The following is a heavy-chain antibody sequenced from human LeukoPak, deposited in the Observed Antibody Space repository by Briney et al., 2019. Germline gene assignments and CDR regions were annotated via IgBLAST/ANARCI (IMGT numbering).Heavy chain of an antibody. CDR1: GGSISSGGYY. D-gene: IGHD1-26*01. Sequence: SETLSLTCTVSGGSISSGGYYWNWIRQHPGKGLEWIGYIYSSGGTYYNPSLKSRVTISVDTSKNQFSLKLNSVTAADTAVYFCARDRGVGVGANDRYYFYGLDVWGLGTTVTVSS. J-gene: IGHJ6*02. CDR2: IYSSGGT. CDR3: ARDRGVGVGANDRYYFYGLDV. V-gene: IGHV4-31*03.